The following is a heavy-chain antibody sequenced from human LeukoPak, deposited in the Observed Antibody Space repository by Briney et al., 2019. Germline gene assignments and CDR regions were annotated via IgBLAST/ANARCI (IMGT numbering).Heavy chain of an antibody. CDR2: VSPNSGGT. CDR1: GYTFNGYY. Sequence: ASVNVSCKDSGYTFNGYYLHWVRQAPGPGLEWMGWVSPNSGGTNYAQKFQARVTMTKDTSISTAYMELSRLRSDGTAVYYCARWMTTVITPDYWGQGALVTVSS. D-gene: IGHD4-11*01. V-gene: IGHV1-2*02. J-gene: IGHJ4*02. CDR3: ARWMTTVITPDY.